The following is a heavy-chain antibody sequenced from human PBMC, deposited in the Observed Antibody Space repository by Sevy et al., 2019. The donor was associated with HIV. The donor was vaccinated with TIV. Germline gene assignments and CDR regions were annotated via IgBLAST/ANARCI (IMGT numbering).Heavy chain of an antibody. V-gene: IGHV3-49*03. Sequence: GGSLRLSCTGSGFTFGDYAMSWFRQAPGMGLEWVGFIRSKDYVGATEYAASVKGRFTISRDDSKSIADLQMNSLKTEDTAVYYCTRGYYYDSSGYSDYWGQGTLVTVSS. CDR2: IRSKDYVGAT. J-gene: IGHJ4*02. D-gene: IGHD3-22*01. CDR1: GFTFGDYA. CDR3: TRGYYYDSSGYSDY.